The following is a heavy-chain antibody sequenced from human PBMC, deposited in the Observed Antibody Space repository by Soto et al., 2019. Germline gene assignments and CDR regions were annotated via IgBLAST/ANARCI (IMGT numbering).Heavy chain of an antibody. CDR2: IYYSGST. V-gene: IGHV4-30-4*01. Sequence: PSETLSLTCSVSGGSISSGDYYWNWIRQPPGKGLEWIGHIYYSGSTYYNSSLKSRVTISLDTSKNQFSLKLSSLTAADTAVYNCAGKPPAGSYYDLGSYYYSLAMDVWGQGTTV. CDR3: AGKPPAGSYYDLGSYYYSLAMDV. J-gene: IGHJ6*02. CDR1: GGSISSGDYY. D-gene: IGHD3-10*01.